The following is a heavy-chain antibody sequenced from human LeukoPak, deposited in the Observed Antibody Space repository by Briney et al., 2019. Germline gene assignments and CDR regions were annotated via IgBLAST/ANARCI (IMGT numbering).Heavy chain of an antibody. J-gene: IGHJ5*02. Sequence: PSETLSLTCTVSGDSIRSSGNYWGRIRQSPWKGLQWIGSIYYSGTTYYNPSLKSRVTIYVDTSKNQFSLKLTSVTAADTAVYYCANCSTTNCYAGAWGQGTLVTVSS. CDR2: IYYSGTT. CDR3: ANCSTTNCYAGA. D-gene: IGHD2-2*01. V-gene: IGHV4-39*01. CDR1: GDSIRSSGNY.